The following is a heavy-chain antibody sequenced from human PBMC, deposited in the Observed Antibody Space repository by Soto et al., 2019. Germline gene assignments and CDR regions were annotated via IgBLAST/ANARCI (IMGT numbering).Heavy chain of an antibody. CDR1: GFTFSSYG. CDR3: AKGGGSGWHGDWFDP. CDR2: ISYDGSNK. J-gene: IGHJ5*02. D-gene: IGHD6-19*01. Sequence: LRLSCAASGFTFSSYGMHWVRQAPGKGLEWVAVISYDGSNKYYADSVKGRFTISRDNSKNTLYLQMNSLRAEDTAVYYCAKGGGSGWHGDWFDPWGQGTLVTVSS. V-gene: IGHV3-30*18.